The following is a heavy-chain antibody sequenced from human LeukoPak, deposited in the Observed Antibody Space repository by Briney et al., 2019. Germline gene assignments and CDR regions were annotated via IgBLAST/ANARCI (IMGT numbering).Heavy chain of an antibody. CDR2: MYHSGST. CDR3: ARHGGSNHIQRTFDI. J-gene: IGHJ3*02. D-gene: IGHD1-26*01. V-gene: IGHV4-38-2*01. Sequence: PSETLSLTCDVSGYSLSSGYSWGWIRRPPGKGLGFIGSMYHSGSTYYNPSLKSRVTISVDTSKNQFSLKLSSVTAADTAVYYCARHGGSNHIQRTFDIWGQGTMVTVSS. CDR1: GYSLSSGYS.